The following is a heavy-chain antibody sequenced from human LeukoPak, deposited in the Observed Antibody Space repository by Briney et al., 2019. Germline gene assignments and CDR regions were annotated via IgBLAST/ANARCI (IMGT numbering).Heavy chain of an antibody. CDR1: GDSISSSHW. CDR3: AREEMPGKFDY. CDR2: IYHSGNT. V-gene: IGHV4-4*02. J-gene: IGHJ4*02. D-gene: IGHD1-26*01. Sequence: SETLSLTCAVSGDSISSSHWWSWVRPSPGKGLEWIGEIYHSGNTNYNPSLKGRGAISLDKSSNPFSLRLTSVTAADTAMYFCAREEMPGKFDYWGQGILVTVSS.